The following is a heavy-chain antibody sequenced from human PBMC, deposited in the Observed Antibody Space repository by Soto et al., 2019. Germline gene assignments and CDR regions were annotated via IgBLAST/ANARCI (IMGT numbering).Heavy chain of an antibody. CDR3: ARESRFLEWLSLNWFDP. CDR1: GFTFSSYS. J-gene: IGHJ5*02. CDR2: ISSSSSTI. D-gene: IGHD3-3*01. V-gene: IGHV3-48*02. Sequence: GGSVRLSCAASGFTFSSYSMNWVRQAPGKGQEWVSYISSSSSTIYYADSVKGRFTISRDNAKNSLYLQMNSLRDEDTAVYYCARESRFLEWLSLNWFDPWGQGTLVTVSS.